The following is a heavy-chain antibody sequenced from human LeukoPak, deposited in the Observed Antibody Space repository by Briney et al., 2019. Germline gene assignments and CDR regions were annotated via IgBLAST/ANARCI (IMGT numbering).Heavy chain of an antibody. CDR2: ISSSGSTI. V-gene: IGHV3-48*03. D-gene: IGHD3-16*01. Sequence: MNWVRQAPGKGLEWVSYISSSGSTIYYADSVKGRFTISRDNAKNSLYLQMNSLRAEDTAVYYCARDNLRFFDYWGQGTLVTVSS. J-gene: IGHJ4*02. CDR3: ARDNLRFFDY.